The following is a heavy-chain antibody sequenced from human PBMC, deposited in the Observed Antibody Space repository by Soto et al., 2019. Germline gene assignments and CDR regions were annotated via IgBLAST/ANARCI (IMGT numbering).Heavy chain of an antibody. CDR3: ARHQWLGNFDF. D-gene: IGHD6-19*01. Sequence: QLQLQESGPGLVKPSETLSLTCTVSGGSISSSDYYWGWIRQPPGKGLEWIGSVYYSESAYYNPSLKSRLTISVDTSKNQLSLKLSSVTAADTAVYYCARHQWLGNFDFWDQETLVTVSS. V-gene: IGHV4-39*01. CDR2: VYYSESA. J-gene: IGHJ4*02. CDR1: GGSISSSDYY.